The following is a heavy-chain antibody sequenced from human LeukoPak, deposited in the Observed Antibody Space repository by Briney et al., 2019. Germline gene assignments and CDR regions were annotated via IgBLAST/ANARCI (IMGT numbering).Heavy chain of an antibody. Sequence: GGSLRLSCAASGFTVSSNYMSWVRQAPGKGLEWVSVIYSGGSTYYGDSVKGRFTISRDNSKNTLYLQMNSLRAGDTAVYYCARGGAAAGWCMDVWGQGTTVTVSS. CDR1: GFTVSSNY. CDR3: ARGGAAAGWCMDV. D-gene: IGHD6-13*01. V-gene: IGHV3-66*02. CDR2: IYSGGST. J-gene: IGHJ6*02.